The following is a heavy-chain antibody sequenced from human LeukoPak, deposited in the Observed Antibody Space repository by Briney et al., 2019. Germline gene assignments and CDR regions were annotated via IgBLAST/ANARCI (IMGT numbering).Heavy chain of an antibody. Sequence: GGSLRLSCAASGFTFSNANMNWVRQAPGEGLEWVGLSKRKTDGGTTDYAAPVKGRFTISRDDSKDTLYLQMNSLKTEDTAVYYCTTRRRRDGLTGDGYWGQGTLVTVSS. CDR3: TTRRRRDGLTGDGY. D-gene: IGHD5-24*01. V-gene: IGHV3-15*01. CDR2: SKRKTDGGTT. J-gene: IGHJ4*02. CDR1: GFTFSNAN.